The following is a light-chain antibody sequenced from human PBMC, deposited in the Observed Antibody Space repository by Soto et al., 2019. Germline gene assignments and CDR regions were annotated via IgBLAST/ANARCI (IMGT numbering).Light chain of an antibody. CDR2: GAS. CDR1: QGVRSY. CDR3: HQVYTYHRT. Sequence: IQLTQSPSSLSASVGDRFTITCRASQGVRSYLAWFQQRPGKAPKLLIFGASTLQNGVPARFSGGGFGTEFTLTITSLQPEDFATYYCHQVYTYHRTFGQGTKVDIK. J-gene: IGKJ1*01. V-gene: IGKV1-9*01.